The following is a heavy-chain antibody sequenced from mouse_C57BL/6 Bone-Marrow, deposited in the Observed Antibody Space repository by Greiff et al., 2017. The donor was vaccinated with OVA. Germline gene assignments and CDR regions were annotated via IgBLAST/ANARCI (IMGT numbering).Heavy chain of an antibody. V-gene: IGHV1-18*01. D-gene: IGHD2-1*01. Sequence: VQLQQSGPELVKPGASVKIPCKASGYTFTDYNMDWVKQSHGKSLEWIGDINPNNGGTIYNQKFKGKATLTVDKSSSTAYMELRSQTSEDTAVYYCARSVFDGNYFDYWGQGTTLTVSS. J-gene: IGHJ2*01. CDR1: GYTFTDYN. CDR2: INPNNGGT. CDR3: ARSVFDGNYFDY.